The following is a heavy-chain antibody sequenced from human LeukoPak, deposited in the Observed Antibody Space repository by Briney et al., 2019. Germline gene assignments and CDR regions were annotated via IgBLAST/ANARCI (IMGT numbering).Heavy chain of an antibody. J-gene: IGHJ6*02. D-gene: IGHD2-2*01. CDR2: INHSGST. CDR1: GGSFSGYY. CDR3: ARGGCSSTSCYATNYYGMDV. Sequence: SETLSLTCAVYGGSFSGYYWGWIRQPPGKGLEWIGEINHSGSTNYNPSLKSRVTISVDTSKNQFSLKLSCVTAADTAVYYCARGGCSSTSCYATNYYGMDVWGQGTTVTVSS. V-gene: IGHV4-34*01.